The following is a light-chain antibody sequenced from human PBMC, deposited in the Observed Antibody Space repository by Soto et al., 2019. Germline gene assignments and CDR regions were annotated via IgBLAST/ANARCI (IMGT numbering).Light chain of an antibody. J-gene: IGLJ1*01. CDR2: DVS. V-gene: IGLV2-14*01. Sequence: SVLTQPASVSGSPRQSITISFTGTRTDVGRYNYVSWYQQHPGKAPNLMVYDVSNRPSWVSTRFSGSKSGITASLTISGLQAEDEADYYCTSYTSDSTYVFGTGTKVTVL. CDR3: TSYTSDSTYV. CDR1: RTDVGRYNY.